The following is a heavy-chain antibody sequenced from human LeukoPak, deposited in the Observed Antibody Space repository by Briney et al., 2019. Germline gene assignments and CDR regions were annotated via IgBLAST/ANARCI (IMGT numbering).Heavy chain of an antibody. CDR2: IYHSGST. Sequence: PSETLSLTCAVSGGSISSSNWWSWVRQPPGKGLEWIGEIYHSGSTNYNPSLKSRVTISVDKSKNQFSLKLSSVTAADTAVYYCARDYGDYVWQKSFDYWGQGTLVTVSS. V-gene: IGHV4-4*02. CDR3: ARDYGDYVWQKSFDY. D-gene: IGHD4-17*01. J-gene: IGHJ4*02. CDR1: GGSISSSNW.